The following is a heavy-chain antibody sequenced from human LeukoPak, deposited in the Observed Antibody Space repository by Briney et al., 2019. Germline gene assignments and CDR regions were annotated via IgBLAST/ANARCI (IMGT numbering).Heavy chain of an antibody. CDR3: ARHSANNWFDP. J-gene: IGHJ5*02. CDR1: GGSINSYY. CDR2: VYYSGST. V-gene: IGHV4-59*08. Sequence: PSETLSLTCTVSGGSINSYYWSWIRQPPGKGLEWIGYVYYSGSTNYNPSLKSRVTISVDTSKNQFSLKLSSVTAADTAVYYCARHSANNWFDPWGQGTLVTVSS.